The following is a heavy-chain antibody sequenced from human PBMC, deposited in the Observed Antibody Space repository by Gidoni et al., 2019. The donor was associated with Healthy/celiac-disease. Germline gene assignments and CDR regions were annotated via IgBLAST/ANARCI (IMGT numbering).Heavy chain of an antibody. J-gene: IGHJ5*02. D-gene: IGHD3-3*01. CDR2: IYSGGST. V-gene: IGHV3-66*01. CDR3: ARDHGFWSGNGGSGFDP. CDR1: GFTVGSNY. Sequence: EVQRVESGGGWVQPGGSLRLSGEASGFTVGSNYMSWVRQAPGKGLGWVSVIYSGGSTYYADSVKVRFTISRDNSKNTLYLQMNSLRAEDTAVYYCARDHGFWSGNGGSGFDPWGQGTLVTVSS.